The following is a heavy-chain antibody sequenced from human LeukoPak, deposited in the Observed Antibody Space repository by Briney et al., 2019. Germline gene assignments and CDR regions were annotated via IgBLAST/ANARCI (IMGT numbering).Heavy chain of an antibody. V-gene: IGHV4-31*03. CDR1: GXSISSGGYY. CDR2: IFYSGRT. CDR3: ARGAPTVTTFFDY. D-gene: IGHD4-17*01. J-gene: IGHJ4*02. Sequence: SETLSLTCTVSGXSISSGGYYWSWIRQHPGKGLEFIGYIFYSGRTHYNPSLKSRVTISVDTSKNHFSLNLSSVTAADTAVYYCARGAPTVTTFFDYWGQGTLVTVSS.